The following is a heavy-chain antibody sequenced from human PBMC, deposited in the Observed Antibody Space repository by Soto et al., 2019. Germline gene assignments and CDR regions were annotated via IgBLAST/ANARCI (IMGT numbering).Heavy chain of an antibody. V-gene: IGHV4-34*01. CDR1: DGSFSDYY. Sequence: QVHLQQWGAGLLKPSETLSLTCGVYDGSFSDYYWSWIRQPPGKGLEWIGEFKYSGGTNYSPSLKSRVTILGDTSNNQFSLKLTSVTAADTAMYYCARQVVGLAVTQDWGQGTLVTVSS. CDR2: FKYSGGT. J-gene: IGHJ4*02. CDR3: ARQVVGLAVTQD. D-gene: IGHD6-19*01.